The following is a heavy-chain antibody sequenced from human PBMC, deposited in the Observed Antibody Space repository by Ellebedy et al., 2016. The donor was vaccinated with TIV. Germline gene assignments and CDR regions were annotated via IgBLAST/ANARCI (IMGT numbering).Heavy chain of an antibody. D-gene: IGHD6-25*01. Sequence: SETLSLTXAVSGGSISSSNWWRWVRQPPGKGLEWIGEIYHSGSTNYNPSLRSRVTISVDKSKNQFSLKLSSVTAADTAVYYCARCIAANDAFDIWGQGTMVTVSS. CDR1: GGSISSSNW. CDR2: IYHSGST. CDR3: ARCIAANDAFDI. J-gene: IGHJ3*02. V-gene: IGHV4-4*02.